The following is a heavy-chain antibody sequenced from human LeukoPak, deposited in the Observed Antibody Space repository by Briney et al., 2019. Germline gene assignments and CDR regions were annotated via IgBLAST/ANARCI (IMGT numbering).Heavy chain of an antibody. Sequence: GGTLRLFCAASGFTFSSYWMSWVRQAPGKGLEWVANIKQDGSEKYYVDSVKGRFTISRDNAKNSLYLQMNSLRAEDTAVYYCARTERKYCSGGSCYKYYFDYWGQGTLVTVSS. CDR2: IKQDGSEK. J-gene: IGHJ4*02. D-gene: IGHD2-15*01. V-gene: IGHV3-7*01. CDR3: ARTERKYCSGGSCYKYYFDY. CDR1: GFTFSSYW.